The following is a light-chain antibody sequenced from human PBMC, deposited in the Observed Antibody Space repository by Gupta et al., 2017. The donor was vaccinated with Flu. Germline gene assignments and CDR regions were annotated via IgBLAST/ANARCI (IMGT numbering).Light chain of an antibody. J-gene: IGLJ2*01. CDR3: NSRDSTDNHQAV. CDR2: AKN. Sequence: QTVSITCQGDSLRNSYAICYHQKPAQAPPLFIYAKNIRPSGIPDRFSGSSSGNTASFTITGAQAEDEADYYCNSRDSTDNHQAVFGGGTKLTVL. V-gene: IGLV3-19*01. CDR1: SLRNSY.